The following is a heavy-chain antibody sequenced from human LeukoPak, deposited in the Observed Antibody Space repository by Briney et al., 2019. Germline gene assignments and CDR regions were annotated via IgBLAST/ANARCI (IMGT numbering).Heavy chain of an antibody. CDR1: GFTVSSNY. J-gene: IGHJ5*02. V-gene: IGHV3-66*01. Sequence: GGSLRLSCAASGFTVSSNYMSWVRQAPGKGLEWVSGIYSGGSTYYADSVKGRFTISSDNSKNTLYLQMNSLRAKDTAVYYCARARDSSGYCYPAWFDPWGQGTLVTVSS. CDR3: ARARDSSGYCYPAWFDP. CDR2: IYSGGST. D-gene: IGHD3-22*01.